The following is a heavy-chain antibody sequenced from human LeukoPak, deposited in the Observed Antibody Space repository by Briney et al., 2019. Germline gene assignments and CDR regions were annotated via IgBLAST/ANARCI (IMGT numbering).Heavy chain of an antibody. CDR1: GVSINTCCYY. J-gene: IGHJ4*02. D-gene: IGHD5-18*01. CDR3: ARGSSYGFDFDS. CDR2: KYYSGST. V-gene: IGHV4-61*01. Sequence: PSETLSLTCDVSGVSINTCCYYWTWIRQPPGKGLEGIGYKYYSGSTRYNSSLRSRLTISLDSSKNQFSLSLTSLTAADTAVYYCARGSSYGFDFDSWGPGTLVIVSS.